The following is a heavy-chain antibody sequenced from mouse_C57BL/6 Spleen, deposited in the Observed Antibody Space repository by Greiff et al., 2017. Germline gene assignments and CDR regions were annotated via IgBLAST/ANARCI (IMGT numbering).Heavy chain of an antibody. CDR3: ARWGPGDYAMDD. V-gene: IGHV1-26*01. CDR2: INPNNGGT. Sequence: VQLQQSGPELVKPGASVKISCKASGYTFTDYYMNWVKQSHGKSLEWIGDINPNNGGTSYNQKFKGKATLTVDKSSSTAYMELRSLTSEDSAVYYCARWGPGDYAMDDWGQGTSVTVSS. CDR1: GYTFTDYY. J-gene: IGHJ4*01.